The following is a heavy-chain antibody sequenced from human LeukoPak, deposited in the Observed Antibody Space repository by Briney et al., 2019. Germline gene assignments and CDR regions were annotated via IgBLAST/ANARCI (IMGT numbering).Heavy chain of an antibody. CDR3: ARLRALLRSCCGMDV. CDR2: INPNSGGT. Sequence: ASVKVSCKASGYTFTGYYMHWVRQAPGQGLEWMGRINPNSGGTNYAQKFQGRVTMTRDTSISTAYMELSRLRSDDTAVYYCARLRALLRSCCGMDVWGQGTTVTVSS. D-gene: IGHD5/OR15-5a*01. J-gene: IGHJ6*02. V-gene: IGHV1-2*06. CDR1: GYTFTGYY.